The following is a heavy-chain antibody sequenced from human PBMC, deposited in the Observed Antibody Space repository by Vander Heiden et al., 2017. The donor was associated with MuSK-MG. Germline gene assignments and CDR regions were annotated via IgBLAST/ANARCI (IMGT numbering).Heavy chain of an antibody. CDR1: GFTFSSYG. D-gene: IGHD3-22*01. CDR3: ARDKGYYYDSSGYYYGYYYYYYGMDV. CDR2: IWYDGSNK. J-gene: IGHJ6*02. Sequence: QVQLVESGGGGVQPGRSLRLSCAASGFTFSSYGMHWVRQAPGKGLEWVAVIWYDGSNKYYADSVKGRFTISRDNSKNTLYLQMNSLRAEDTAVYYCARDKGYYYDSSGYYYGYYYYYYGMDVWGQGTTVTVSS. V-gene: IGHV3-33*01.